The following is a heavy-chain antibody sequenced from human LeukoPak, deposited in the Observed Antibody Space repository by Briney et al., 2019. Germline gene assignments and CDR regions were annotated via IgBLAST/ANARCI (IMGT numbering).Heavy chain of an antibody. D-gene: IGHD3-22*01. J-gene: IGHJ4*02. V-gene: IGHV4-30-4*08. CDR3: ARSYDSSGQIDY. CDR2: IYYSGST. CDR1: GGSISSGGYY. Sequence: PSQTLSLTCIVSGGSISSGGYYWSWIRQHPGKGLEWIGYIYYSGSTYYNPSLKSRVTISVDTSKNQFSLKLSSVTAADTAVYYCARSYDSSGQIDYWGQGTLVTVSS.